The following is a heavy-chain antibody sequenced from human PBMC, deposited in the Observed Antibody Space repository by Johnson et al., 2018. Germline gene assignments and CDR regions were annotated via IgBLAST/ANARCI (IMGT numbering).Heavy chain of an antibody. D-gene: IGHD6-19*01. V-gene: IGHV3-33*07. CDR3: ARDEGGLGQWLVRGFDY. J-gene: IGHJ4*02. CDR1: GLTFSRYG. Sequence: QVQLVQSGGGVVQPGRSLRLSCEASGLTFSRYGMFWVRQAPGKGLEWVTVMLYDGSKKYYADSVKGRFTISRDNSKNTLYLQMNSLRAEDTAVYNCARDEGGLGQWLVRGFDYWGQGTLVTVSS. CDR2: MLYDGSKK.